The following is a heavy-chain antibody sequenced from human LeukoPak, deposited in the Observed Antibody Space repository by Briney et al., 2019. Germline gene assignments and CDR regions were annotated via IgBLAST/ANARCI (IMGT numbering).Heavy chain of an antibody. CDR1: GYTSTSYD. V-gene: IGHV1-8*01. CDR2: MNPNSGNT. J-gene: IGHJ6*03. D-gene: IGHD2-2*01. Sequence: ASVKVSCKASGYTSTSYDINWVRQATGQGLEWMGWMNPNSGNTGYAQKFQGRVAMTRDTSISTAYMELSSLRSEDTAVYYCARFGGTSRARNYYSYYYMDVWGRGTTVTVSS. CDR3: ARFGGTSRARNYYSYYYMDV.